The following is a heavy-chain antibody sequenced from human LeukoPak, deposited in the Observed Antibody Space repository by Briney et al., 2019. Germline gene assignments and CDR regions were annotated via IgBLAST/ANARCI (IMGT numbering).Heavy chain of an antibody. D-gene: IGHD4-11*01. CDR1: GFTFSTYA. J-gene: IGHJ4*02. CDR3: AKDLRGYSNSYYFDY. CDR2: ISYDGGNK. Sequence: AGGSLRLSCAASGFTFSTYAMSWVRQAPGKGLEWVAVISYDGGNKYYADSVKGRFTISRDNSKNTLYLQVNSLRAEDTAVYYCAKDLRGYSNSYYFDYWGQGILVTVSS. V-gene: IGHV3-30*18.